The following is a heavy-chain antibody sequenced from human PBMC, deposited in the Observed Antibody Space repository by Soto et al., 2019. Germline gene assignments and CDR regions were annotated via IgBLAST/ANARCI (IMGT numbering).Heavy chain of an antibody. CDR2: INHSGST. Sequence: PSETLSLTCAVYGGSFSGYYWSWIRQPPGKGLEWIGEINHSGSTNYNPSLKSRVTISVDTSKNQFSLKLSSVTAADTAVYYCGRLAAAGLHYYYYYGMDVWGQGTTVTVSS. D-gene: IGHD6-13*01. V-gene: IGHV4-34*01. CDR1: GGSFSGYY. J-gene: IGHJ6*02. CDR3: GRLAAAGLHYYYYYGMDV.